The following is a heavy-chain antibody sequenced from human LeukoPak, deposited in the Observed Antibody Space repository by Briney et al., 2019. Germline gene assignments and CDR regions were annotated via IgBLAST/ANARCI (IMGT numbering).Heavy chain of an antibody. V-gene: IGHV4-59*01. CDR3: ARVPGYYGSGSYFQT. Sequence: SETLSLTCTVSGGSISSYYWSWIRQPPGKGLEWIGYIYYGGSTTYNPSLKSRVTISVDTSKNQFSLKLSSVTAADTAVYYCARVPGYYGSGSYFQTWGQGTLVTVSS. D-gene: IGHD3-10*01. CDR2: IYYGGST. J-gene: IGHJ5*02. CDR1: GGSISSYY.